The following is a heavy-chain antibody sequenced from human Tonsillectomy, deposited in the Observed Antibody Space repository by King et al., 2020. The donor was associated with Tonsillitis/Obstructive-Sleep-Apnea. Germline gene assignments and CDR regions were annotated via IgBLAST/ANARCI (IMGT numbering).Heavy chain of an antibody. D-gene: IGHD3-3*01. CDR2: MNSDGSTT. Sequence: VQLVESGGGVVQPGGSLRLSCAASGFTFSTYWMHWVRQTPGKGLVWVSRMNSDGSTTNYANSVKGRFTISRDNAKNTLYLQMNSLRAEDTAVHYCAREKNDFWSAPFDYWGQGTLVTVSS. V-gene: IGHV3-74*01. J-gene: IGHJ4*02. CDR3: AREKNDFWSAPFDY. CDR1: GFTFSTYW.